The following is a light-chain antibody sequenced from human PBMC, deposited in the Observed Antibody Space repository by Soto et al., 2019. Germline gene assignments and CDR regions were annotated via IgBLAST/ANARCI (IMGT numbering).Light chain of an antibody. V-gene: IGKV1-12*01. J-gene: IGKJ3*01. CDR1: QGISSW. CDR3: QQANSFPLT. CDR2: SAS. Sequence: DIQMTQSPSAVSASVGDRVTISCRASQGISSWLAWYQQKPGKAPSLLIYSASTLHSGVPSRFSGSGSGTDCTLTISSLQPEDFATYYGQQANSFPLTFGPGTKVDIK.